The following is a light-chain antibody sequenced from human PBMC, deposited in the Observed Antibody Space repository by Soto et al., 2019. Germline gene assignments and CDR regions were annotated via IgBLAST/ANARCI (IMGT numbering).Light chain of an antibody. CDR3: SSFTSSSTQV. J-gene: IGLJ1*01. Sequence: QSALTQPASVSGSPGQSITISCTGTSSDVGGYNYVSWYQQHPGKVPKLMIYEVSNRPSGVVNRFSGSKSGHTASLTISGVQAEDEADYYCSSFTSSSTQVFGTGTKVTVL. CDR2: EVS. V-gene: IGLV2-14*01. CDR1: SSDVGGYNY.